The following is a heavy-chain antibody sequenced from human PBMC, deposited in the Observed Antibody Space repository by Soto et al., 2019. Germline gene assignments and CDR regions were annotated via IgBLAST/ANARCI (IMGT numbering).Heavy chain of an antibody. V-gene: IGHV4-34*01. CDR3: ARLTVTIFEGKRAFDI. CDR1: GGSFSGYY. D-gene: IGHD3-3*01. CDR2: INHSGST. J-gene: IGHJ3*02. Sequence: SETLSLTCAVYGGSFSGYYWSWIRQPPGKGLEWIGEINHSGSTNYNPSLKSRVTISVDTPKNQFSLKLSSVTAADTAVYYCARLTVTIFEGKRAFDIWGQGTMVTVSS.